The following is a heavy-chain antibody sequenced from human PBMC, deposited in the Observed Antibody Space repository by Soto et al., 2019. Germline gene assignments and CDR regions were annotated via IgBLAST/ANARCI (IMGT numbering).Heavy chain of an antibody. J-gene: IGHJ6*02. D-gene: IGHD2-2*01. V-gene: IGHV4-39*01. CDR2: IYYDGSS. Sequence: QLQLQESGPGLVKPAETLSLTCTVSGGSISSRSYYWGWIRPPPGKGLEWIGAIYYDGSSYYSPSRKARVTISVETSRRQYSLMLSSVTGADTAVYDCYGVPNAVMDVWGQGTTVTVSS. CDR1: GGSISSRSYY. CDR3: YGVPNAVMDV.